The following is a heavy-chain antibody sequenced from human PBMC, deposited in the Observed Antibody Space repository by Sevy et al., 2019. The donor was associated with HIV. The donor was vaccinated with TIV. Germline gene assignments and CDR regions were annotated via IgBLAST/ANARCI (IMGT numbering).Heavy chain of an antibody. CDR1: GFTFSSYA. D-gene: IGHD3-22*01. V-gene: IGHV3-23*01. CDR3: AKSPAVSMIVVAHFDY. CDR2: ISGSGGST. J-gene: IGHJ4*02. Sequence: GESLKISCAASGFTFSSYAMSWVRQAPGKGLEWVSAISGSGGSTYYADSVKGRFTISRDNSKNTLYLQMNSLRAEDTAVYYCAKSPAVSMIVVAHFDYWGQGTLVTVSS.